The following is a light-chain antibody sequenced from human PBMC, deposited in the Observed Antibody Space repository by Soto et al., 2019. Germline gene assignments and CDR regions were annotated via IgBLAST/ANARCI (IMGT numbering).Light chain of an antibody. CDR1: QSVSSSY. V-gene: IGKV3-20*01. CDR2: VAS. CDR3: QQYCSSPDT. Sequence: EIVLTQSPGTLSLSPGERATLSCRASQSVSSSYLAWYQQKPGQAPRLLIYVASSRATGIPDRFSGSGCGIDFTLTISRLEHEEFAVYSCQQYCSSPDTFGQGTKLEIK. J-gene: IGKJ2*01.